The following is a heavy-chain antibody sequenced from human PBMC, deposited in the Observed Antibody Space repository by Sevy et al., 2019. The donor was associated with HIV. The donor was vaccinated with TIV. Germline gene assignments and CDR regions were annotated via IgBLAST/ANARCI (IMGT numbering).Heavy chain of an antibody. CDR1: VFTFSNYA. CDR3: ASHYYDSTGYYYPLDY. CDR2: ISYDGNNK. Sequence: GGSLRLSCTASVFTFSNYAMYWVRQAPGKGLEWVAVISYDGNNKDYADSVKGRFTISRDNSKNTLYLQMNSLRADDTAVYYCASHYYDSTGYYYPLDYWGQGTLVTVSS. D-gene: IGHD3-22*01. V-gene: IGHV3-30*04. J-gene: IGHJ4*02.